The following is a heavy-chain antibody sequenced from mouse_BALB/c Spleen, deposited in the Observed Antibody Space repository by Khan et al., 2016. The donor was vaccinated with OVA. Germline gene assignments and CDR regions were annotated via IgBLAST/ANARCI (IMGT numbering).Heavy chain of an antibody. D-gene: IGHD1-1*01. CDR2: INPSTAYT. J-gene: IGHJ2*01. Sequence: QVQLKESGAELAKPGASVKMSCKASGYTFINYWILWVKQRPGQGLEWIGYINPSTAYTAYNQNFTDKATLTADKSSRTAYMQLRSLKSEDSAVYYCARRGLRWDFDYWGQGTTLTVSS. V-gene: IGHV1-7*01. CDR3: ARRGLRWDFDY. CDR1: GYTFINYW.